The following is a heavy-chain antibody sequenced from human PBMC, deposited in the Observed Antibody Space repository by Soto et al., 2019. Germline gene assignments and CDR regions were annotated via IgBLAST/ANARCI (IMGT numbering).Heavy chain of an antibody. J-gene: IGHJ4*02. CDR2: ISSSSSTI. Sequence: EVQLVESGGGLVQPGGSLRLSCAASGFTFISYSMNWVRQAPGKGPEWVSYISSSSSTIYYADSVKGRFTISRDNAQNSLYLQMNSLRAEDTAVYYCARDLWYYYGSGSYSAHPGSFDYWGQGILVAVSS. CDR3: ARDLWYYYGSGSYSAHPGSFDY. CDR1: GFTFISYS. D-gene: IGHD3-10*01. V-gene: IGHV3-48*01.